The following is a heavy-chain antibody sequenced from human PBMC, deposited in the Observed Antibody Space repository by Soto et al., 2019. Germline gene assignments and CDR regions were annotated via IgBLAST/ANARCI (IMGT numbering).Heavy chain of an antibody. CDR1: GFTFSDYA. Sequence: GGSLRLSCAASGFTFSDYAMTWVRQAPGKALEWVSAIGGSGRSTYYADSVKGRFTISRDNYKNTLFLQMNSLRAEDTAVYFCAKGTANDPRVYDYWGQGTQVTVSS. V-gene: IGHV3-23*01. D-gene: IGHD1-1*01. CDR2: IGGSGRST. CDR3: AKGTANDPRVYDY. J-gene: IGHJ4*02.